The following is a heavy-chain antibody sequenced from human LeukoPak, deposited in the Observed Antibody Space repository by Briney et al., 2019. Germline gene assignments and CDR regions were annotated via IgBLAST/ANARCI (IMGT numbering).Heavy chain of an antibody. V-gene: IGHV3-53*01. CDR2: IYSGGST. J-gene: IGHJ3*02. CDR3: ARDGVVRGDGLAFDI. Sequence: GGSLRLSCAASGFTVSSNYMSWVRQAPGKGLEWVSVIYSGGSTYYADSVKGRFTISRDNSKNTLYLQMNSLRAEDTAVYYCARDGVVRGDGLAFDIWGQGTMATVSS. D-gene: IGHD3-10*01. CDR1: GFTVSSNY.